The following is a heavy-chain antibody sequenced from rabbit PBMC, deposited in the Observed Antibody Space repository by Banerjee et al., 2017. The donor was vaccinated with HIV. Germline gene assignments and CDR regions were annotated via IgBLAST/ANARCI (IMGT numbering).Heavy chain of an antibody. V-gene: IGHV1S45*01. CDR1: GFSFSSSYW. D-gene: IGHD1-1*01. Sequence: QEQLEESGGDLVKPEGSLTLTCTASGFSFSSSYWICWVRQAPGKGLEWIACIYAGSSGSTDYASWAKGRFTISKTSSTTVTLQMTSLTAADTATYFCARPANTYYNYYDIDYFNLWGQGTLVTVS. CDR3: ARPANTYYNYYDIDYFNL. CDR2: IYAGSSGST. J-gene: IGHJ4*01.